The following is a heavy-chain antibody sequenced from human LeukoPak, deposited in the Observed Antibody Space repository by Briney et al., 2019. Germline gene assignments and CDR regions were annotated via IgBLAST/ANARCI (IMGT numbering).Heavy chain of an antibody. J-gene: IGHJ4*02. CDR3: VKDRGNHVTDY. D-gene: IGHD1-14*01. CDR1: GGSISSSTCY. Sequence: PSETLSLTCTVSGGSISSSTCYWGWIRQPPGKGLEWIGSICYSGSTYYNPSLKSRVTIDTSKNQFSLKLSSVTAADTAVYYCVKDRGNHVTDYWGQGTLVTVSS. CDR2: ICYSGST. V-gene: IGHV4-39*07.